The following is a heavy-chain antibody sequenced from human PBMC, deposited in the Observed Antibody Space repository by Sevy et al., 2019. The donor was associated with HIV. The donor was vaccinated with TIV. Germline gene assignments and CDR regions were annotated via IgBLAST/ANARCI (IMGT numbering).Heavy chain of an antibody. D-gene: IGHD3-10*01. CDR1: GFTFSTYS. CDR3: AREVGGSGSK. Sequence: GGSLRLSCAASGFTFSTYSMNWVRQAPGRGLEWLSYISGSSGTIYYADSVKGRFTISRDNAKNSLFLQMNTLRAEDTAVYYCAREVGGSGSKWGQGTLVTVSS. CDR2: ISGSSGTI. J-gene: IGHJ4*02. V-gene: IGHV3-48*01.